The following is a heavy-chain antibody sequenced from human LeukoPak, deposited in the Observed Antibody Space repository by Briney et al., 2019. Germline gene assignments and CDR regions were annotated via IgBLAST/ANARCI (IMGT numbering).Heavy chain of an antibody. V-gene: IGHV3-23*01. Sequence: GGSLRLSCAASGLTFSTYALGWIRQAPGKGLEWVSSITGGGDTFYAESVKGRFAISRDNSRSTLYLQMNSLRADDTDIYYCASGSTPGNGYYFDHWGQGTLVTVSS. CDR3: ASGSTPGNGYYFDH. CDR1: GLTFSTYA. CDR2: ITGGGDT. D-gene: IGHD3-10*01. J-gene: IGHJ4*01.